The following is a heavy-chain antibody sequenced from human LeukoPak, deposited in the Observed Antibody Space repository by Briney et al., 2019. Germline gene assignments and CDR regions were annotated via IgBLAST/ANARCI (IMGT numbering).Heavy chain of an antibody. CDR2: IKSDGSIT. CDR3: VNLFSDTVTTVDY. J-gene: IGHJ4*02. V-gene: IGHV3-74*01. CDR1: GFTFSSYW. Sequence: GGSLRLSCAASGFTFSSYWMHWVRHAPGKGLMWVSRIKSDGSITSYADSVKGRFTISRDNAKNTLYLQMNSLRAEDTAVYYCVNLFSDTVTTVDYWGQGTLVTVSS. D-gene: IGHD4-17*01.